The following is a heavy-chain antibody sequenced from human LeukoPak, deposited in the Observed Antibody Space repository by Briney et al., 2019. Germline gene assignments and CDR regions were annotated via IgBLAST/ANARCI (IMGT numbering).Heavy chain of an antibody. Sequence: SLRLSCAASGFTFSSYAMHWVRQAPGKGLEWVAVISYDGSNKYYADSVKGRFTISRDNSKNTLYPQMNSLRAEDTAVYYCARDVELPASSWFDPWGQGTLVTVSS. J-gene: IGHJ5*02. CDR2: ISYDGSNK. V-gene: IGHV3-30*01. CDR1: GFTFSSYA. CDR3: ARDVELPASSWFDP. D-gene: IGHD1-26*01.